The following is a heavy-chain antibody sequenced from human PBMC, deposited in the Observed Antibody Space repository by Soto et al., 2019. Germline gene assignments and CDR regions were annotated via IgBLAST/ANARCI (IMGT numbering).Heavy chain of an antibody. J-gene: IGHJ3*02. CDR3: ARVSGYYDSSGYYPPPDAFDI. CDR1: GGSISSSSYY. D-gene: IGHD3-22*01. Sequence: PSETLSLTCTVSGGSISSSSYYWGWIRQPPGKGLEWIGSIYYSGSTYYNPSLKSRVTISVDRSKNQFSLKLSSVTAADTAVYYCARVSGYYDSSGYYPPPDAFDIWGQGTMVTVSS. V-gene: IGHV4-39*07. CDR2: IYYSGST.